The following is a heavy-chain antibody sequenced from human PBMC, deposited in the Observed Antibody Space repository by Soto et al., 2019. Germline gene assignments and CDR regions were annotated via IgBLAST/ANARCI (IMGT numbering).Heavy chain of an antibody. J-gene: IGHJ6*02. CDR3: AKDIMSETYSSSWTGYYYYYGMDV. CDR2: ISWNSGSI. V-gene: IGHV3-9*01. Sequence: EVQLLESGGGLVQPGGSLRLSCAASGFTFSSYAMTWVRQAPGKGLEWVSAISWNSGSIGYADSVKGRFTISRDNAKNSLYLQMNSLRAEDTALYYCAKDIMSETYSSSWTGYYYYYGMDVWGQGTTVTVSS. D-gene: IGHD6-13*01. CDR1: GFTFSSYA.